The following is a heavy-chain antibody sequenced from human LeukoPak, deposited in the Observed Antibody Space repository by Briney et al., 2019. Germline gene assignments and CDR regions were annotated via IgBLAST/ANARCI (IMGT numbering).Heavy chain of an antibody. Sequence: GGSLRLSCAASGFTLSSYSMNWVRQAPGEGLEWLSYISSSSSAIYYADSVKGRFTISRDNARNSLYLQMNSLRDEDTAVYCCARDRVGYPKYYFDYWGQGTLVTVSS. CDR1: GFTLSSYS. D-gene: IGHD5-12*01. V-gene: IGHV3-48*02. CDR3: ARDRVGYPKYYFDY. CDR2: ISSSSSAI. J-gene: IGHJ4*02.